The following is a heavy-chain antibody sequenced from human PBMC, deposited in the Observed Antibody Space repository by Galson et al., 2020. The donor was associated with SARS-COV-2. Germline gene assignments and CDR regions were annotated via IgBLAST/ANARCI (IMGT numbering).Heavy chain of an antibody. Sequence: ASVKVSCKASGGTFSSYAISWVRQAPGQGLEWMGGIIPIFGTANYAQKFQGRVTITTDESTSTAYMELSSLRSEDTAVYYCAREMGSGAGVYYYYYYMDVWGKGTTVTVSS. CDR3: AREMGSGAGVYYYYYYMDV. CDR2: IIPIFGTA. CDR1: GGTFSSYA. J-gene: IGHJ6*03. D-gene: IGHD2-8*01. V-gene: IGHV1-69*05.